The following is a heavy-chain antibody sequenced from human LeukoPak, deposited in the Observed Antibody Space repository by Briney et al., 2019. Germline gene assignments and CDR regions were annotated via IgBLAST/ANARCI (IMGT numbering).Heavy chain of an antibody. D-gene: IGHD3-22*01. Sequence: GGSLRLSCAASGFIFSSYAMHWVRQAPGKGLEWVAVISYDGSNKYYADSVKGRFTISRDNSKNTLYLQMNSLRAEDTAVYYCAREKRGDYYDSSGYPYYFDYWGQGTLVTVSS. J-gene: IGHJ4*02. CDR2: ISYDGSNK. CDR3: AREKRGDYYDSSGYPYYFDY. V-gene: IGHV3-30*14. CDR1: GFIFSSYA.